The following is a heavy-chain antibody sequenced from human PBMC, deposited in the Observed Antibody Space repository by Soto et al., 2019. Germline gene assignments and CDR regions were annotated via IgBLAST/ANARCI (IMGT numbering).Heavy chain of an antibody. V-gene: IGHV3-23*01. J-gene: IGHJ4*02. CDR3: AKDPDPSGCLGEGWRWPKIDYFDY. Sequence: VQLLESGGGLVQPGGSLRLSCAASGFTFSSYAMSWVRQAPGKGLEWVSAISGSGGSTYYADSVKGRFTISRDNSKNTLYLQMNSLRAEDTAVYYCAKDPDPSGCLGEGWRWPKIDYFDYWGQGTLVTVSS. CDR1: GFTFSSYA. D-gene: IGHD3-16*01. CDR2: ISGSGGST.